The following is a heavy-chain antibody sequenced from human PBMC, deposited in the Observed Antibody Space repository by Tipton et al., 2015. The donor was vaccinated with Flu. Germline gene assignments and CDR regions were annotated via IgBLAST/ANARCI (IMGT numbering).Heavy chain of an antibody. CDR2: IFHSGNA. Sequence: TLSLTCTVSGDSIRSGNYFWGWIRQPPGKGLEWIGNIFHSGNAYHNPSLKSRVTISVDTSKNQFSLRLSSVTAADTAVYYCARHTGDSVRGVIDYWGQGTLVTVSS. CDR1: GDSIRSGNYF. D-gene: IGHD3-10*02. J-gene: IGHJ4*02. V-gene: IGHV4-39*01. CDR3: ARHTGDSVRGVIDY.